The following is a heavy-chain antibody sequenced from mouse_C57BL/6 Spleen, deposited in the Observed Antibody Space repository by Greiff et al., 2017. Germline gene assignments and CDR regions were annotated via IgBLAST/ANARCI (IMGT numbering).Heavy chain of an antibody. CDR2: IYPGDGDT. CDR3: ARESSHFDY. J-gene: IGHJ2*01. D-gene: IGHD1-1*01. CDR1: GYAFSSSW. Sequence: VQLVESGPELVKPGASVKISCKASGYAFSSSWMNWVKQRPGKGLEWIGRIYPGDGDTNYNGKFKGKATLTADKSSSTAYMQLSSLTSEDSAVYFCARESSHFDYWGQGTTLTVSS. V-gene: IGHV1-82*01.